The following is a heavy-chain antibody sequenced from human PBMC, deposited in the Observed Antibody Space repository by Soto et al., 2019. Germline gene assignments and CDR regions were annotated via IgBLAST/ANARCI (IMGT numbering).Heavy chain of an antibody. CDR2: IYYSGST. CDR1: GGSISSSSYY. J-gene: IGHJ6*02. D-gene: IGHD3-3*01. V-gene: IGHV4-39*01. Sequence: QLQLQESGPGLVKPSETLSLTCTVSGGSISSSSYYWGWIRQSPGKGLEWIGSIYYSGSTYYNPSLKRRAPITEETSKHQSSLTLSSVTAADTAVYYCASLVLRFSKAYYGMDVWGQGTTVTVSS. CDR3: ASLVLRFSKAYYGMDV.